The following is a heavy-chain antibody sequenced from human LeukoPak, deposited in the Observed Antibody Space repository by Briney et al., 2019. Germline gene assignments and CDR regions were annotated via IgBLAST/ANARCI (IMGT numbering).Heavy chain of an antibody. CDR1: GYTFTSYY. CDR2: INPSGGST. V-gene: IGHV1-46*01. CDR3: ARDRRTTAAADDAFDI. D-gene: IGHD6-13*01. Sequence: GASVKVSCKASGYTFTSYYMHWVRQAPGQGLEWMGVINPSGGSTSYAQKFQGRVTMTRDTSTSTVYMELSSLRSGDTAVYYCARDRRTTAAADDAFDIWGQGTMVTVSS. J-gene: IGHJ3*02.